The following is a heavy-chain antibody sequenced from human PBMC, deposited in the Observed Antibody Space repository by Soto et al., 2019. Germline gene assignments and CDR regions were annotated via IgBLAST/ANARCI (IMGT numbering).Heavy chain of an antibody. D-gene: IGHD2-2*01. Sequence: QVQLVESGGGVVQPGRSLRLSCAASGFTFSSYGMHCVRQAPGKGLARGAVISYDGSNKYYADSVKGRFTISRDNSKNTLYLQMNSLRAEDTAVYYCAKERGWYQLQGGMDVWGQGTTVTVSS. J-gene: IGHJ6*02. CDR1: GFTFSSYG. CDR3: AKERGWYQLQGGMDV. V-gene: IGHV3-30*18. CDR2: ISYDGSNK.